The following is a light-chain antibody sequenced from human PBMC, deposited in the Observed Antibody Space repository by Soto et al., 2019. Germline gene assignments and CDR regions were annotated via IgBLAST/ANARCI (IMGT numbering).Light chain of an antibody. V-gene: IGKV3-20*01. Sequence: EIVLTQSPGSLSLSPGDTVTLSCRASQAVSSSLAWYQQKTGQAPRLLISGASTRATGIPDRFSGSGSETDFTLTISRLEPEDFALYYCQQYGSSPINFGQGTRLEIK. J-gene: IGKJ5*01. CDR1: QAVSSSL. CDR2: GAS. CDR3: QQYGSSPIN.